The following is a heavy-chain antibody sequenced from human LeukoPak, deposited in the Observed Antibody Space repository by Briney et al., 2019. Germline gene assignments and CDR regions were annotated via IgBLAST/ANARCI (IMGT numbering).Heavy chain of an antibody. V-gene: IGHV1-18*01. CDR2: ISAYNGNT. J-gene: IGHJ6*02. Sequence: ASVKVSCKASGGTFSSYGISWVRQAPGQGLEWMGWISAYNGNTNYAQKLQGRVTMTTDTSTSTAYMELRSLRSDDTAVYYCARDLVGCTNGVCYSYYYYGMDVWGQGTTVTVSS. CDR3: ARDLVGCTNGVCYSYYYYGMDV. CDR1: GGTFSSYG. D-gene: IGHD2-8*01.